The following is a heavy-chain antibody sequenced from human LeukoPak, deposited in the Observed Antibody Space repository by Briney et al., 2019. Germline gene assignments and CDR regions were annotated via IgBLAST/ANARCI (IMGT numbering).Heavy chain of an antibody. V-gene: IGHV4-34*01. Sequence: PSETLSLTCAVYGGSFSAYYWSWIRQPPGKGLEWIGEINHSGSTNYNPSLKSRVTISVDTSKNQFSLKLSSVTAADTAVYYCARSPFRYNFYGSSFDYWGQGTLVTVSS. CDR1: GGSFSAYY. D-gene: IGHD3-10*01. J-gene: IGHJ4*02. CDR3: ARSPFRYNFYGSSFDY. CDR2: INHSGST.